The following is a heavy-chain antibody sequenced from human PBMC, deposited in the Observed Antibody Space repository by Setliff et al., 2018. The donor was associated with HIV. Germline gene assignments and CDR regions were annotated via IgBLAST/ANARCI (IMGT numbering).Heavy chain of an antibody. J-gene: IGHJ4*02. D-gene: IGHD4-17*01. CDR2: IAKTGST. CDR3: AKGAGFYGDYTFDH. Sequence: PSETLSLTCTVSGVSITNGTFYWNWIRQPAGKGLEWIGRIAKTGSTNYNPSLKSRLTISMVASRNQFSLKVTSVTAADTAVYYCAKGAGFYGDYTFDHWGQGRQVTVSS. CDR1: GVSITNGTFY. V-gene: IGHV4-61*10.